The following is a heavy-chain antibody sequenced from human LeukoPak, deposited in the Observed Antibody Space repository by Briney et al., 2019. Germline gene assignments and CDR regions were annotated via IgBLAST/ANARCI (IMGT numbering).Heavy chain of an antibody. CDR2: INPNTGAT. CDR1: GYTFTAYY. CDR3: ARERPIDY. V-gene: IGHV1-2*02. Sequence: ASVKVSCKASGYTFTAYYLHWVRQAPGQGLEWMGWINPNTGATDFAQKFQGRVTMTRDTSISTAYMVLSSLRSDDTAVYYCARERPIDYWGQGTLVTVSS. J-gene: IGHJ4*02.